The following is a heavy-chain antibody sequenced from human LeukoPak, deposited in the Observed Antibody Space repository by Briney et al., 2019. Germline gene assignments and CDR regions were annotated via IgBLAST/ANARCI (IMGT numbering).Heavy chain of an antibody. CDR2: ISTSGNTI. D-gene: IGHD3-22*01. Sequence: PGGSLRLSCAASGFTFSNYEMNWVRQAPGKGLEWVSYISTSGNTIYYADSVKGRFTISRDIAKNSLYLQTNSLRAEDTAVYYCARDGPAYYDSSGYSDYWGQGTLVTVSS. V-gene: IGHV3-48*03. CDR1: GFTFSNYE. J-gene: IGHJ4*02. CDR3: ARDGPAYYDSSGYSDY.